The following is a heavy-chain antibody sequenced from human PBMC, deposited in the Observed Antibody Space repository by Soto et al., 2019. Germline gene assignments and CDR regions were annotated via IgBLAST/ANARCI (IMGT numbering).Heavy chain of an antibody. CDR3: ARDKIADSSGSLSYSHF. V-gene: IGHV1-69*06. CDR1: GGTFSSHA. CDR2: IIPLFGTI. J-gene: IGHJ4*02. Sequence: PVKVSCKPSGGTFSSHAVTWVRQAPGQGLEWMGGIIPLFGTIKYAQKFQGRVTITADKSTTTAYMELISLRSADPAVYYCARDKIADSSGSLSYSHFWYQRLLVTVS. D-gene: IGHD3-22*01.